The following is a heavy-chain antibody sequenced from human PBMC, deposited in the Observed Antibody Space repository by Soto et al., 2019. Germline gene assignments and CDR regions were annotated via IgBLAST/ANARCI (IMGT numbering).Heavy chain of an antibody. CDR3: TTERNY. CDR1: GFTISNAW. V-gene: IGHV3-15*07. J-gene: IGHJ4*02. CDR2: IKSKDDGGTI. Sequence: EVQLVESGGGLVKPGGSLRLSCAASGFTISNAWINWIRQAPGKGLEWVGRIKSKDDGGTIDCAAPVKGRFTISGDDSKNTMDLQMNSLETEDTAVYYCTTERNYWGQGNLVTVSS.